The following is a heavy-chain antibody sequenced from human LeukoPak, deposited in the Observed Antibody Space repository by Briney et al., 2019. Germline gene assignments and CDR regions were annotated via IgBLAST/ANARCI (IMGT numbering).Heavy chain of an antibody. CDR2: IRSKAYGGTT. D-gene: IGHD6-19*01. V-gene: IGHV3-49*04. Sequence: PGGSLRLSCTASGFTFGDYAMSWVRQAPGKGLEWVGFIRSKAYGGTTEYAASVKGRFTISRDDSKSIAYLQMNSLKTEDTAVHYCTSGIAVAGYYYYGMDVWGQGTTVTVSS. J-gene: IGHJ6*02. CDR3: TSGIAVAGYYYYGMDV. CDR1: GFTFGDYA.